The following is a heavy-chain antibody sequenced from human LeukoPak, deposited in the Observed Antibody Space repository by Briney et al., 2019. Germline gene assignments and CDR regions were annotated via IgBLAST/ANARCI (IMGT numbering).Heavy chain of an antibody. CDR1: GYTLTELS. D-gene: IGHD3-10*01. V-gene: IGHV1-24*01. Sequence: ASVKVSCKVSGYTLTELSMHWVRQAPGKGLEWMGGFDPEDGETIYAQKFQGRVTMTEDTSTDTAYMELSSLRSEDTAAYYCATDHGSGSYYNWFDPWGQGTLVTVSS. CDR2: FDPEDGET. CDR3: ATDHGSGSYYNWFDP. J-gene: IGHJ5*02.